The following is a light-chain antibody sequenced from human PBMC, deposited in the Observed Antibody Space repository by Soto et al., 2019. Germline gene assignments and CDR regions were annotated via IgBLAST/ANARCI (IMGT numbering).Light chain of an antibody. CDR2: DSS. V-gene: IGKV3-15*01. CDR3: QQDITWPSYT. CDR1: QSVSAR. J-gene: IGKJ2*01. Sequence: EIVMTQSPATLSVSLGERATLSCRASQSVSARLAWYQQKPGQAPRLLIYDSSTRATGVPARFSGSGSGTEFTLTVSSLQSDDFAVYYCQQDITWPSYTFGQGTKLEIK.